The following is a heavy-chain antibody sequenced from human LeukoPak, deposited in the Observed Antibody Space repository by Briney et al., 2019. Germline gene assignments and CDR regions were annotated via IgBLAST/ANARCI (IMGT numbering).Heavy chain of an antibody. V-gene: IGHV4-59*08. CDR1: GASINNNF. Sequence: PSETLSLTCTVSGASINNNFWTWIRQPPGKGLEWIGYIYSSGSANYNPSLKSRVIISGDTSKNQISLNLTSVTAADTAVYYCASSPRLTTSWFLFDSWGHGTLVTVSS. D-gene: IGHD2-2*01. CDR2: IYSSGSA. J-gene: IGHJ5*01. CDR3: ASSPRLTTSWFLFDS.